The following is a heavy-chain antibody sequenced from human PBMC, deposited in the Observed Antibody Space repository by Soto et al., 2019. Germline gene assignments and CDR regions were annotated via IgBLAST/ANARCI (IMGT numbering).Heavy chain of an antibody. CDR3: ARGPKRYCSGTSCSNYYYYYYGMDV. J-gene: IGHJ6*02. CDR1: GGTFSSYA. V-gene: IGHV1-69*13. Sequence: GASVKVSCKASGGTFSSYAISWVRQAPGQGLEWMGGIIPIFGTANYAQKFQGRVTITADESTSTAYMELSSLRSEDTAVYYCARGPKRYCSGTSCSNYYYYYYGMDVWGQGTTVTVSS. D-gene: IGHD2-2*01. CDR2: IIPIFGTA.